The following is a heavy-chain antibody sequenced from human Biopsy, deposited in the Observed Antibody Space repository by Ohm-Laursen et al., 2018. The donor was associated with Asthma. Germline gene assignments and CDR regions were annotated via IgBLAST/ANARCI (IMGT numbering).Heavy chain of an antibody. V-gene: IGHV3-7*01. CDR3: ARTFHFWSPYHAEHYQL. CDR1: GFTFGDYC. Sequence: SLRLSCAAPGFTFGDYCMSWVRQAPGQALEWVANIKHDESEKNHVDSLKGRFTISRDNAKNLLFLQMNSLRAEDTAVYYCARTFHFWSPYHAEHYQLWGQGTLVTVSS. CDR2: IKHDESEK. J-gene: IGHJ1*01. D-gene: IGHD3-3*01.